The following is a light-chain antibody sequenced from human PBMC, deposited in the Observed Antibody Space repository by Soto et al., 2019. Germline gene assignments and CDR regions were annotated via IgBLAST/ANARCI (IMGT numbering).Light chain of an antibody. CDR1: QSISNH. CDR3: QQYNNWPPRT. CDR2: GAS. V-gene: IGKV3-15*01. J-gene: IGKJ2*01. Sequence: EIVMTQSPVTLSMSPGERATLSCRASQSISNHLAWYQQKPGQAPRLLIHGASTRATGIPARFSGSGSGTEFTLTISSLQSEDFAVYYCQQYNNWPPRTFGQGTKLEIK.